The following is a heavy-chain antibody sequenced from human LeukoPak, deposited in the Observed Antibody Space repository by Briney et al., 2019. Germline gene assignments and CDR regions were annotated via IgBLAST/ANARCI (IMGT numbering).Heavy chain of an antibody. Sequence: GGSLRLSCEGSGFTFRSYDMYWVRQATGKGLEWVSAIDTAGDTKYLGSVKGRFTISREDAKNSLYLQMNSLRAGDTAVYYCARYCSGVSCYPGYGMDVWGQGTTVTVSS. J-gene: IGHJ6*02. D-gene: IGHD2-15*01. V-gene: IGHV3-13*01. CDR2: IDTAGDT. CDR1: GFTFRSYD. CDR3: ARYCSGVSCYPGYGMDV.